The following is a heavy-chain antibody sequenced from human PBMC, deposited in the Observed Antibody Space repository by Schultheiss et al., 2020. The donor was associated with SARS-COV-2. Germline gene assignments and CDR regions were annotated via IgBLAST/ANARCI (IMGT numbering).Heavy chain of an antibody. V-gene: IGHV3-23*01. D-gene: IGHD4/OR15-4a*01. Sequence: GGSLRLSCAASGFTFSSYAMHWVRQAPGKGLEWVSATVGNGGSTYYADSVKGRFTISRDNSKNTLYLEMNSLRAEDTAVYYCARGKRLSGGMDVWGLGTTVTVSS. CDR2: TVGNGGST. J-gene: IGHJ6*02. CDR3: ARGKRLSGGMDV. CDR1: GFTFSSYA.